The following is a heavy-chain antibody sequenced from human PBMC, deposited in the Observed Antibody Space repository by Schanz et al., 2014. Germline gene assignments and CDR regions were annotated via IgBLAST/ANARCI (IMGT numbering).Heavy chain of an antibody. J-gene: IGHJ4*02. V-gene: IGHV1-46*01. CDR1: GYTLSAYS. D-gene: IGHD6-19*01. Sequence: QVQLVQSGTQVKKPGASVKVSCKASGYTLSAYSLHWVRQAPGQGLEWMGIINLSGGSTNNAQKFQGRLTMTRDTSTSTAYMELRSLRSDDTAVYYCARGGYSSGWYDRDIAHFDYWGQGTLVTVSS. CDR3: ARGGYSSGWYDRDIAHFDY. CDR2: INLSGGST.